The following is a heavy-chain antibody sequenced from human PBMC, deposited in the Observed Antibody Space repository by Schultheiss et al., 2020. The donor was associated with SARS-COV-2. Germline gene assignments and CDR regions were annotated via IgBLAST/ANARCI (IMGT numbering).Heavy chain of an antibody. Sequence: SVKVSCKASGGTFSSYAISWVRQAPGQGLEWMGRITPILNIPNYAQRFQGRVTITADKSTSTIYMELNSLRSEDTAVYYCARNEIGAAGVDHYYYMDVWGKGTTVTVSS. CDR1: GGTFSSYA. CDR3: ARNEIGAAGVDHYYYMDV. V-gene: IGHV1-69*10. J-gene: IGHJ6*03. D-gene: IGHD6-13*01. CDR2: ITPILNIP.